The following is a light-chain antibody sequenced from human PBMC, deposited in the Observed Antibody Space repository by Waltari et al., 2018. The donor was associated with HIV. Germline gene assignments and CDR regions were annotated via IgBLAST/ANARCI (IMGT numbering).Light chain of an antibody. V-gene: IGLV1-44*01. CDR3: ATWDGTMSVV. Sequence: QSPLTQTPSMSGAPGQRVDISCSGGPSNIGSNSVNWYLQLPGTAPKLRIYSNDQRPSCVPVRFSGAKCATSAVLVISGLQSDDEADYYCATWDGTMSVVFGGGTRLTV. CDR2: SND. J-gene: IGLJ2*01. CDR1: PSNIGSNS.